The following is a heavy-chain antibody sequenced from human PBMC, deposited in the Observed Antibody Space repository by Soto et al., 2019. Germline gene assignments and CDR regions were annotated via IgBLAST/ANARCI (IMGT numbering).Heavy chain of an antibody. CDR2: ISGSGGNT. V-gene: IGHV3-23*01. D-gene: IGHD6-19*01. CDR3: AKEWISRSVDGISPCDY. J-gene: IGHJ4*02. Sequence: EVQLLESGGGLVQPGGSLRLSCEASGFTFSSYGMTWVRQAPGKGLEWVSDISGSGGNTHYANSVKGRFTISRDNSKNTLHLQMNSLRAEDTAVDYCAKEWISRSVDGISPCDYWCQGTLVTVSS. CDR1: GFTFSSYG.